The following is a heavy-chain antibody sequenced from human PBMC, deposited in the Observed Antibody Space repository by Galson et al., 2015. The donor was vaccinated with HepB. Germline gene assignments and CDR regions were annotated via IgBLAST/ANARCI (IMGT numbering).Heavy chain of an antibody. V-gene: IGHV3-73*01. CDR2: IRSKANSYAT. D-gene: IGHD6-19*01. CDR3: TRQSGEQWLVESHSDFDY. J-gene: IGHJ4*02. Sequence: QASGKGLEWVGRIRSKANSYATAYAASVKGRFPISRDDSKNTAYLQMNSLKTEDTAVYYCTRQSGEQWLVESHSDFDYWGQGTLVTVSS.